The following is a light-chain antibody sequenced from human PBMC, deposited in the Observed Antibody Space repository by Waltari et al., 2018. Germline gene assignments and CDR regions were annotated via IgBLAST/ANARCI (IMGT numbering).Light chain of an antibody. CDR3: QQSYSTPRYT. CDR2: AAS. V-gene: IGKV1-39*01. CDR1: QSISSY. Sequence: DIQMTQSPSSLSASVGDRVTITCRASQSISSYLNWYQQKPGKAPKLRIYAASSLQSGVPSRVSGSGSGTDFTLTISSLQPEDFATYYCQQSYSTPRYTFGQGTKLEIK. J-gene: IGKJ2*01.